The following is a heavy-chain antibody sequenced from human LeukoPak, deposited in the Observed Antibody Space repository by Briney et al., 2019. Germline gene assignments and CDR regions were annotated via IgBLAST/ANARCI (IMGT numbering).Heavy chain of an antibody. J-gene: IGHJ3*02. Sequence: GASVKVSCKASGYTLTGYYMHWVRQAPGQGLEWMGWINPNSGGTNYAQKFQGRVTMTRDTSISTAYMELSRLRSDDTAVYYCARVEEQWLVPEAFDIWGQGTMVTVSS. CDR2: INPNSGGT. V-gene: IGHV1-2*02. CDR3: ARVEEQWLVPEAFDI. CDR1: GYTLTGYY. D-gene: IGHD6-19*01.